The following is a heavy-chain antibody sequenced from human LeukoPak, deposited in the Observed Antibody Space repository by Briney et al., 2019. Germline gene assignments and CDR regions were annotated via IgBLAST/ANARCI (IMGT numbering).Heavy chain of an antibody. D-gene: IGHD4-23*01. CDR1: GFTFSSYG. V-gene: IGHV3-30*18. CDR3: AKVSNYGGYTPSDAFDI. J-gene: IGHJ3*02. Sequence: GRSLRLSCAASGFTFSSYGMHWVRQAPGKGLEWVAVISYDGSNKYYADSVKGRFTISRDNSKNTLYLQMNRLRAEDTAVYYCAKVSNYGGYTPSDAFDIWGQGTMVTVSS. CDR2: ISYDGSNK.